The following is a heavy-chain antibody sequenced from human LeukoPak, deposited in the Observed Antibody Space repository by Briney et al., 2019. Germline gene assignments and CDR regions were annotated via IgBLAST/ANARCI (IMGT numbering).Heavy chain of an antibody. V-gene: IGHV3-53*01. Sequence: GGSLRLSCATSGFSFSSYAMSWVRQAPGKGLEGVSIIYSGGSTFYADSVKGRFTISRDNSKNTLYLQMNSLRAEDTAVYYCARGGSYLSDFDIWGQGTMVTVSS. CDR2: IYSGGST. CDR1: GFSFSSYA. J-gene: IGHJ3*02. CDR3: ARGGSYLSDFDI. D-gene: IGHD1-26*01.